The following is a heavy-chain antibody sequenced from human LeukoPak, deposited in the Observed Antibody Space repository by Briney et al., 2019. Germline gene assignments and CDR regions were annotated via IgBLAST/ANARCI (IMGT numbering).Heavy chain of an antibody. D-gene: IGHD2-2*01. CDR2: IKQDGSEK. Sequence: GGSLRLSCAASGFTFSSYWMSWVRQAPGKGLEWVANIKQDGSEKYYVDSVKGRFTISRDNAKNSLYLQMNSLRAEDTAVYYCAREWPDIVVVPAAIGGYYYYYMDVWGKGTTVTVSS. J-gene: IGHJ6*03. CDR1: GFTFSSYW. V-gene: IGHV3-7*01. CDR3: AREWPDIVVVPAAIGGYYYYYMDV.